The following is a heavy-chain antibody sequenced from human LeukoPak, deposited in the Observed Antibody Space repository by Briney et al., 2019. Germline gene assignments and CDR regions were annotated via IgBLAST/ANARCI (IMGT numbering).Heavy chain of an antibody. V-gene: IGHV3-11*04. D-gene: IGHD4-17*01. J-gene: IGHJ4*02. CDR2: ISSSGSTI. CDR1: GFTFSDYY. CDR3: AKVGDGDYYLDY. Sequence: PGGSLRLSCAASGFTFSDYYMTWIRQAPGKGLEWISYISSSGSTIYYADSVKGRFTISRDNAKNSLYLQMNSLRAEDTAVFYCAKVGDGDYYLDYWGQGTLVTVSS.